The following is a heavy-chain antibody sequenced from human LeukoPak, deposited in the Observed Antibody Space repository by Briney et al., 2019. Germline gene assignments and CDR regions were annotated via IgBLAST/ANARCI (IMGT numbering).Heavy chain of an antibody. CDR2: IYTSGST. V-gene: IGHV4-4*07. Sequence: TTSETLSLTCTVSGGSISSYYWSWIRQPAGKGLEWIGRIYTSGSTNYNPSLKSRVTMSVDTSKNQFSLKLSSVTAADTAVYYCAIRGVYYYDSSGPDAFDIWGRGTMVTVSS. J-gene: IGHJ3*02. CDR3: AIRGVYYYDSSGPDAFDI. CDR1: GGSISSYY. D-gene: IGHD3-22*01.